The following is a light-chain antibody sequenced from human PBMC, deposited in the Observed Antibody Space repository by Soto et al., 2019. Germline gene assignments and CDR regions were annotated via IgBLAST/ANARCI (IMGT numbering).Light chain of an antibody. Sequence: EIVLTQSPATLSLSPGERATLSCRASQSVNTYLVWYQQKPGQAPRALIYDASNRATGIPARFSGSGSGTDFTLTISGLEPEDFAVYYCQQRSNAPWTFGQGTKVEIK. CDR3: QQRSNAPWT. V-gene: IGKV3-11*01. J-gene: IGKJ1*01. CDR1: QSVNTY. CDR2: DAS.